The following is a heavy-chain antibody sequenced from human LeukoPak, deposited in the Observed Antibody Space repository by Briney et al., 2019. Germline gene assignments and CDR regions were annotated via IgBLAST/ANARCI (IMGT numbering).Heavy chain of an antibody. J-gene: IGHJ4*02. Sequence: ASVKVSCKAFGYTFTSNYMHWVRQAPGQGLEWMGIINPSGGSPSYAQKLQGRVTMTRDLSTSTVYMELSSLRSEDTAVYYCARASGGGVIAAFDYWGQGTLLTVSS. D-gene: IGHD3-16*02. CDR2: INPSGGSP. CDR3: ARASGGGVIAAFDY. V-gene: IGHV1-46*01. CDR1: GYTFTSNY.